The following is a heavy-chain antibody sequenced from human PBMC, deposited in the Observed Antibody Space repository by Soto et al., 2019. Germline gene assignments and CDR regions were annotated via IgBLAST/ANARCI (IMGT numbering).Heavy chain of an antibody. V-gene: IGHV3-7*04. CDR2: IKPDGSEK. Sequence: PGGYLRLSCAASGFTFSSHWMSWVRQAPGKGLEWVANIKPDGSEKWYVDSVKGRFTISRDNAKNSLYLQMNSLRAEDTAVYYCARGDYYDSSGPFSDAFDIWGQGTMVTVSS. J-gene: IGHJ3*02. CDR1: GFTFSSHW. D-gene: IGHD3-22*01. CDR3: ARGDYYDSSGPFSDAFDI.